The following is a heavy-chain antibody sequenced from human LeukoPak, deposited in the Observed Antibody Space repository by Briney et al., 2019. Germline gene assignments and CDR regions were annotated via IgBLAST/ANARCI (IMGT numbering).Heavy chain of an antibody. Sequence: PGGSLRLSCAASGFSFSDHYMDWVRQAPGKGLEWVARSRNKGYSYSTEYAASVKGRFTITRDNLRTSLYLQMNSLETENTAVYFCASAPIRLRGVCTGDYWGQGTLVTVSS. D-gene: IGHD3-10*01. J-gene: IGHJ4*02. V-gene: IGHV3-72*01. CDR1: GFSFSDHY. CDR3: ASAPIRLRGVCTGDY. CDR2: SRNKGYSYST.